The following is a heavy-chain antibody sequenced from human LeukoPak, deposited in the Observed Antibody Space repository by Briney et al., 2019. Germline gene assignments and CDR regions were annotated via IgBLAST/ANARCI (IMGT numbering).Heavy chain of an antibody. CDR2: INPSGGST. CDR3: ARCWDFDMPGDY. CDR1: GYTFTSYY. Sequence: PGGSLRLSCAASGYTFTSYYMHWVRQAPGQGLEWMGIINPSGGSTSYAQKFQGRVTMTRDTSTSTVYMELSSLRSEDTAVYYCARCWDFDMPGDYWGQGTLVTVSS. D-gene: IGHD3-9*01. V-gene: IGHV1-46*01. J-gene: IGHJ4*02.